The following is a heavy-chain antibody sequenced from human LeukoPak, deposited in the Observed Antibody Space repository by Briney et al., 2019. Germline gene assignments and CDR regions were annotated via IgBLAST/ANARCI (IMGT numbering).Heavy chain of an antibody. J-gene: IGHJ4*02. CDR2: INHSGST. D-gene: IGHD4-23*01. V-gene: IGHV4-34*01. CDR1: GGSFSGYY. CDR3: ARGMGSTVVTPRYFDY. Sequence: SETLSLTCAVCGGSFSGYYWSWIRQPPGKGLEWIGEINHSGSTNYNPSLKSRVTISVDTSKNQFSLKLSSVTAADTAVYYCARGMGSTVVTPRYFDYWGQGTLVTVSS.